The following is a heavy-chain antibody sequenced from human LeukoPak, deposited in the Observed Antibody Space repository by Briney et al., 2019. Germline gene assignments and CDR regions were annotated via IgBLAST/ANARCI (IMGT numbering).Heavy chain of an antibody. Sequence: PGGSLRLSCAASGFIFGTYSMNWVRQAPGKGLEWISYISLSSSTIYYAASVQGRFTISRDNAKNSLYLQMNSLRAEDTAVYYCARDSVVAGPLDSWGHGTLVTVSS. V-gene: IGHV3-48*04. CDR3: ARDSVVAGPLDS. J-gene: IGHJ5*01. D-gene: IGHD6-19*01. CDR1: GFIFGTYS. CDR2: ISLSSSTI.